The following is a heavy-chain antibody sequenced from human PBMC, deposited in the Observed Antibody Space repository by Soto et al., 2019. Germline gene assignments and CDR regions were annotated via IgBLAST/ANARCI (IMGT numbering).Heavy chain of an antibody. Sequence: SETLSLTCTVSGGSISSGGYYWSWIRQHPGKGLEWIGYIYYSGSTYYNPSLKSRVTISVDTSKNQFSLKLSSVTAADTAVYFWARRPHPSPWYFDYWGQGTLVTAPQ. CDR1: GGSISSGGYY. CDR2: IYYSGST. CDR3: ARRPHPSPWYFDY. V-gene: IGHV4-31*03. J-gene: IGHJ4*02.